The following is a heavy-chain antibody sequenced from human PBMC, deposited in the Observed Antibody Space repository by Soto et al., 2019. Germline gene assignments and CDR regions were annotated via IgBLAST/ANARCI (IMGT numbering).Heavy chain of an antibody. CDR2: IIPIFGTA. Sequence: SVKVSCKASGGTLSSYAISWVRQAPGQGLEWMGGIIPIFGTANYAQKFQGRVTITADESTSTAYMELSSLRSEDTAVYYCARGHARAAADFDYWGQGTLVTVSS. V-gene: IGHV1-69*13. CDR1: GGTLSSYA. J-gene: IGHJ4*02. CDR3: ARGHARAAADFDY. D-gene: IGHD6-13*01.